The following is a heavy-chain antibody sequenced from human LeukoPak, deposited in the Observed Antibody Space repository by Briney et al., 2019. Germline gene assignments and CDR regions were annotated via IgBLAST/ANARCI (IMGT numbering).Heavy chain of an antibody. CDR3: AKGVYSSGWYLFDY. Sequence: GRSLRLSCAASGFTFSSYGMHWVRQAPGKGLEWVAVIWYDGSNKYYADSVKGRFTISRDNSKNTLYLQMNSLRAEDTALYYCAKGVYSSGWYLFDYWGQGTLVTVSS. CDR1: GFTFSSYG. CDR2: IWYDGSNK. J-gene: IGHJ4*02. D-gene: IGHD6-19*01. V-gene: IGHV3-33*06.